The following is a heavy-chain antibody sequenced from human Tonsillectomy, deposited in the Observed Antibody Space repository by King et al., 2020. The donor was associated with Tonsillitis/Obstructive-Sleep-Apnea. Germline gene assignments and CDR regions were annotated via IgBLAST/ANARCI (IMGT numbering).Heavy chain of an antibody. Sequence: VQLVESGGGLVQPGGSLRLSCAASGFTFSRYWMSWVPQAPGKGVEGVAHIKQDGSEKYYVDSVKGRFTISRDNAKNSLYLQMNSLRAEDTAVYYCGTTNGGSFPRFDYWGQGTLVTVSS. D-gene: IGHD2-8*01. CDR1: GFTFSRYW. CDR2: IKQDGSEK. J-gene: IGHJ4*02. V-gene: IGHV3-7*02. CDR3: GTTNGGSFPRFDY.